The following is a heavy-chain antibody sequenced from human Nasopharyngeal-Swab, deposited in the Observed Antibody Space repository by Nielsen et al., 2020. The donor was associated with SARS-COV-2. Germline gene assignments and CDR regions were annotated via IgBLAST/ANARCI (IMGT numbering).Heavy chain of an antibody. J-gene: IGHJ4*02. D-gene: IGHD3-10*01. Sequence: GESKISCKASGYFFNTYWIGWVRQMPGKGLEWMGIIFPDDSDTRYSPSFQGQVTISVDASTTTAYLQWSSLKASDTAMYYCARTEYGSGTNFDYWGQGTLVTVSS. V-gene: IGHV5-51*01. CDR3: ARTEYGSGTNFDY. CDR1: GYFFNTYW. CDR2: IFPDDSDT.